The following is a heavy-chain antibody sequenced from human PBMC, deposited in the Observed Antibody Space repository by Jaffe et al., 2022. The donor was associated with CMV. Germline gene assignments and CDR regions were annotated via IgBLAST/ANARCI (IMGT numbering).Heavy chain of an antibody. CDR3: ARFRYYYGSGSYYGMDV. CDR1: GYTFTSYG. Sequence: QVQLVQSGAEVKKPGASVKVSCKASGYTFTSYGISWVRQAPGQGLEWMGWISAYNGNTNYAQKLQGRVTMTTDTSTSTAYMELRSLRSDDTAVYYCARFRYYYGSGSYYGMDVWGQGTTVTVSS. V-gene: IGHV1-18*01. J-gene: IGHJ6*02. CDR2: ISAYNGNT. D-gene: IGHD3-10*01.